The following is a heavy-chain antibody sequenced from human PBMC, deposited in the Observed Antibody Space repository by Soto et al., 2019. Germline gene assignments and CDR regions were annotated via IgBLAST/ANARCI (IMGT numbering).Heavy chain of an antibody. CDR1: GFTFSSYT. CDR3: GRDSRFGDGYNLGFDY. D-gene: IGHD5-18*01. J-gene: IGHJ4*02. Sequence: QVPLVESGGGVVQPGRSLRLSCTASGFTFSSYTMHWVRQAPGKGLEWVALISFDGNKKYYADSVKDRFTVSRDNSKNTLYVQMNSLRTEDTAVYYCGRDSRFGDGYNLGFDYWGQGTLDTVSS. V-gene: IGHV3-30-3*01. CDR2: ISFDGNKK.